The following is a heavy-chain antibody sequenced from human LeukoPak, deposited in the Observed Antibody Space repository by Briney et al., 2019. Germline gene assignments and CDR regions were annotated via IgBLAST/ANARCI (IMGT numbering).Heavy chain of an antibody. CDR3: ARGGRGTLYNWFDP. J-gene: IGHJ5*02. Sequence: SETLSLTCAVYGGSFSGYYWSWIRQPPGKGLEWIGEINHSGSTNYNPSLKSRVTISVDTSKNQFSLKLSSVTAADTAVYYCARGGRGTLYNWFDPWGQGTLVTVSS. D-gene: IGHD1-14*01. V-gene: IGHV4-34*01. CDR1: GGSFSGYY. CDR2: INHSGST.